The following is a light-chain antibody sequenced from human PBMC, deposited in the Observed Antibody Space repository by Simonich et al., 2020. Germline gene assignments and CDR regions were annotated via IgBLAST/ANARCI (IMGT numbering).Light chain of an antibody. J-gene: IGKJ2*01. Sequence: DIVMTQSPDSLAVSLGERATINCKSSQSVLYSSNNKNYLAWYQQKPGQPPKLIIYWESTREAGVPDRFSGRGSGTDFTLTISSLQAEDVAVYYCQQYYSTPNTFGQGTKLEIK. V-gene: IGKV4-1*01. CDR2: WES. CDR3: QQYYSTPNT. CDR1: QSVLYSSNNKNY.